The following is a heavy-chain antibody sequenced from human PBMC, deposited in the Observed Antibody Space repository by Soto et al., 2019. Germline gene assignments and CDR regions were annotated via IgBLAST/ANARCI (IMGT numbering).Heavy chain of an antibody. V-gene: IGHV3-48*01. CDR1: GFTFSSYS. Sequence: EVQLVESGGGLVQPGGSLRLSCAASGFTFSSYSMNWVRQAPGKGLAWVSYISSSSSTIYYADSVKGRFTISRDNAKNSLYLQMNSLRAEDTAVYYCARVSAQSGFDYWGQGTLVTVSS. CDR2: ISSSSSTI. J-gene: IGHJ4*02. CDR3: ARVSAQSGFDY. D-gene: IGHD1-26*01.